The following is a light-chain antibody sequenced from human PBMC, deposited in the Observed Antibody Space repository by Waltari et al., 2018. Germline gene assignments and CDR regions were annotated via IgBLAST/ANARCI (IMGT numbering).Light chain of an antibody. Sequence: AIRITQSPSSLSASTGDRVTITCRASQGISSYLAWYQQKPGKVPKLLIYAASTLQSGVPSSFSGSGSGTDFILTISCLQSEDFATYYCQQYYNYPPITFGQGTRLEIK. V-gene: IGKV1-8*01. J-gene: IGKJ5*01. CDR1: QGISSY. CDR3: QQYYNYPPIT. CDR2: AAS.